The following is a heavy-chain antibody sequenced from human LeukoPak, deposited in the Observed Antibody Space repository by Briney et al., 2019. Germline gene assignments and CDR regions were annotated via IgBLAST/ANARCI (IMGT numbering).Heavy chain of an antibody. D-gene: IGHD6-25*01. Sequence: PSETLSLTCTVSGVSITSSRYYWGWIRQPPGKGLEWIATIYYTGSTYYDPSLKSRVTTSVDTSKSHFSLKLGSVTAADTAVYYCARGLSSVGWFDPWGQGTLVTVSS. CDR3: ARGLSSVGWFDP. CDR1: GVSITSSRYY. J-gene: IGHJ5*02. CDR2: IYYTGST. V-gene: IGHV4-39*07.